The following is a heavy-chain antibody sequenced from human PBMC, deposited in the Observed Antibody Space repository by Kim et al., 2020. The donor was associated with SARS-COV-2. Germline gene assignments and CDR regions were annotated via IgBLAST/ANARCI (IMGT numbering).Heavy chain of an antibody. Sequence: PSLKSRVTISVDTSKNQFSLKLSSVTAADTAVYYCARHSGSYHMGDYFDYWGQGTLVTVSS. D-gene: IGHD1-26*01. CDR3: ARHSGSYHMGDYFDY. V-gene: IGHV4-31*02. J-gene: IGHJ4*02.